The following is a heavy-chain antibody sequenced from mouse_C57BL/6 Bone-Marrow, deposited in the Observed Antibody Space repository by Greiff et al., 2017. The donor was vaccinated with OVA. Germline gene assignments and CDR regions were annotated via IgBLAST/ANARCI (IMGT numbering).Heavy chain of an antibody. CDR3: RGRWLLHHYDMDY. CDR2: INPSSGYT. Sequence: QVQLQQSGAELAKPGASVKLSCKASGYTFTSYWMHWVKQKPGQGLEWIGYINPSSGYTKYNQKFKDKATLTADKSSSTAYVQLSSLTYEDSAVYYCRGRWLLHHYDMDYWGQGTSVTVSS. J-gene: IGHJ4*01. V-gene: IGHV1-7*01. D-gene: IGHD2-3*01. CDR1: GYTFTSYW.